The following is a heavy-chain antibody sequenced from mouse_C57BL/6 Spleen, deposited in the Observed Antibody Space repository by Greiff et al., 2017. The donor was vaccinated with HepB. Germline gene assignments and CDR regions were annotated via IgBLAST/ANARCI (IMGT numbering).Heavy chain of an antibody. Sequence: VQLQQSGAELVRPGASVTLSCKASGYTFTDYEMHWVKQTPVHGLEWIGAIDPETGGTAYNQKFKGKAILTADKSSSTAYMELRSLTSEDSAVYYCTVYDGYYDWYFDVWGTGTTVTVSS. V-gene: IGHV1-15*01. D-gene: IGHD2-3*01. CDR3: TVYDGYYDWYFDV. CDR2: IDPETGGT. J-gene: IGHJ1*03. CDR1: GYTFTDYE.